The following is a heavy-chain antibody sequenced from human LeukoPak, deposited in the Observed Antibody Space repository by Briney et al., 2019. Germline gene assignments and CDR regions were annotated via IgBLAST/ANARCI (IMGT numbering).Heavy chain of an antibody. J-gene: IGHJ4*02. CDR2: IYYSRST. V-gene: IGHV4-59*08. D-gene: IGHD3-9*01. Sequence: SETLSLTCTVSGGSISSYYWSWLRQPPGKGLEWIGYIYYSRSTNYNPSLKSRVTISVDASKNQFSLKLSSVTAADTAVYYCARRNYDILTGSYYFDYWGQGTLVTVSS. CDR3: ARRNYDILTGSYYFDY. CDR1: GGSISSYY.